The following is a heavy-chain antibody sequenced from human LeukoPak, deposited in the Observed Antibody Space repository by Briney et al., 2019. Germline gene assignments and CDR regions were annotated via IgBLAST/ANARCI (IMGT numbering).Heavy chain of an antibody. CDR2: ISSTSTT. D-gene: IGHD3-10*01. Sequence: PGGSLRLSCVASGFTFSDYYMSWIRQAPGKGLEWVSYISSTSTTYYADSVKGRFTTSRDNAKNLLYLQMNSLRDEDTAVYYCAAAGDYWGQGTLVTVSS. J-gene: IGHJ4*02. CDR1: GFTFSDYY. V-gene: IGHV3-11*04. CDR3: AAAGDY.